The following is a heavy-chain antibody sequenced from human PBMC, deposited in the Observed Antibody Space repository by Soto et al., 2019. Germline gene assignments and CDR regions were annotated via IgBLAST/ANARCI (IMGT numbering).Heavy chain of an antibody. J-gene: IGHJ6*02. D-gene: IGHD2-2*01. Sequence: ASVKVSCKASGGTFSSYTISWVRQAPGQGLEWMGRIIPILGIANYAQKFQGRVTITADKSTSTAYMELSSLRSEDTAVYYCAREDIVVVPAAQDYHYGMDFWGQGTSVTVSS. V-gene: IGHV1-69*04. CDR2: IIPILGIA. CDR3: AREDIVVVPAAQDYHYGMDF. CDR1: GGTFSSYT.